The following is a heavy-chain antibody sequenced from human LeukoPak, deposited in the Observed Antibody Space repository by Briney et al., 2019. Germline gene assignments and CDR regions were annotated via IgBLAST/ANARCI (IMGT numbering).Heavy chain of an antibody. V-gene: IGHV4-39*01. J-gene: IGHJ4*02. Sequence: SETLSLTCTVSGGSINSSSYYWGWVRQPPGKGLEWIGSIYYSGNTYYNSSLKSRVAISVDTSKNQFSLKVRSVTAADTAVYYCARHPLGYSGKEFDYWGQGTLVTVSS. D-gene: IGHD1-26*01. CDR3: ARHPLGYSGKEFDY. CDR2: IYYSGNT. CDR1: GGSINSSSYY.